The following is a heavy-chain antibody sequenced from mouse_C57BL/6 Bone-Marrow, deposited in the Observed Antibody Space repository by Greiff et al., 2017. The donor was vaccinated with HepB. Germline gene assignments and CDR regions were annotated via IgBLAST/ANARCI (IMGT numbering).Heavy chain of an antibody. CDR3: ARCYDSNPYYLDY. CDR1: GYTFTSYW. V-gene: IGHV1-50*01. J-gene: IGHJ2*01. D-gene: IGHD2-5*01. CDR2: IDPSDSYT. Sequence: QVQLQQPGAELVKPGASVKLSCKASGYTFTSYWMQWVKQRPGQGLEWIGEIDPSDSYTNYKQKFKGKATLTVDTSSSTAYMQLSSLTSEDSAVYYCARCYDSNPYYLDYWGQGTTLTVSS.